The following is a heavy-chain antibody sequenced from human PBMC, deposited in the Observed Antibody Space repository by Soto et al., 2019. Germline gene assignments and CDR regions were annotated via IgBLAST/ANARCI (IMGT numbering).Heavy chain of an antibody. J-gene: IGHJ4*02. D-gene: IGHD5-12*01. Sequence: GASVTVSRTASGGSFNSYSISCVRQAPGQGLEWMGGIIPIFGTANYAQKFQGRVTITADESTSTAYMELSSLRSEDTAVYYSASPLRDGYIPLDYWGQGTLVTVSS. V-gene: IGHV1-69*13. CDR3: ASPLRDGYIPLDY. CDR1: GGSFNSYS. CDR2: IIPIFGTA.